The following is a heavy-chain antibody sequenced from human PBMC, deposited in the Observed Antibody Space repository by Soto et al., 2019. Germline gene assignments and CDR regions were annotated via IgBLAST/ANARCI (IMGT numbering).Heavy chain of an antibody. Sequence: PSETLSLTCTVSGGSISSSSYYWGWIRQPPGKGLEWIGSIYYSGSTYYNPSLKSRVTISVDTSKNQFSLKLSSVTAADTAVYYWAGGRVTTSYWGQGTLVTVSS. V-gene: IGHV4-39*01. CDR2: IYYSGST. J-gene: IGHJ4*02. CDR1: GGSISSSSYY. CDR3: AGGRVTTSY. D-gene: IGHD4-17*01.